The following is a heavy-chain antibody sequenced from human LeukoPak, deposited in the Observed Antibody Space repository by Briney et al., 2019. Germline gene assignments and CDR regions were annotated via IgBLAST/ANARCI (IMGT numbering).Heavy chain of an antibody. Sequence: SETLSLTCTVSGGSISSSSYYWGWIRQPPGKGLEWIGSIYYSGSTYYNPSLNSRVTISVDTSKNQFSLKLTSVTAADTAVYYCARLRVDYGDSGPIWYFDLWGRGTLVTVSS. CDR3: ARLRVDYGDSGPIWYFDL. CDR1: GGSISSSSYY. V-gene: IGHV4-39*07. CDR2: IYYSGST. D-gene: IGHD4-17*01. J-gene: IGHJ2*01.